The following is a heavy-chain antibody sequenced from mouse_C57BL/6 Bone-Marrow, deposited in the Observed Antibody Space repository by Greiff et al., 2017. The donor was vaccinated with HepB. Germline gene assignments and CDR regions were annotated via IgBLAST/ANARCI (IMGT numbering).Heavy chain of an antibody. CDR3: ARSTLYYFDY. D-gene: IGHD2-1*01. J-gene: IGHJ2*01. Sequence: EVHLVESGPGMVKPSQSLSLTCTVTGYSITSGYDWHWIRHFPGNKLEWMGYISYSGSTNYNPSLKSRISITHDTSKNHFFLKLNSVTTEDSATYYCARSTLYYFDYGGQGTTLTVSS. CDR1: GYSITSGYD. CDR2: ISYSGST. V-gene: IGHV3-1*01.